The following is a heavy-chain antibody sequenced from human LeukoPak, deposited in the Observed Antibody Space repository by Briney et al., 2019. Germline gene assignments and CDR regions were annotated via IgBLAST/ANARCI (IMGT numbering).Heavy chain of an antibody. J-gene: IGHJ3*02. CDR1: GFTFSSYA. V-gene: IGHV3-30*04. D-gene: IGHD1-14*01. Sequence: PGGSLRLSCAASGFTFSSYAFHWVRQAPGKGLEWVALISYDGSNKYYADSVKGRFTISRDNSKNTLYLQMNSLRAEDMALYYCAKDKIRFANRASGAFDIWGQGTMVTVSS. CDR2: ISYDGSNK. CDR3: AKDKIRFANRASGAFDI.